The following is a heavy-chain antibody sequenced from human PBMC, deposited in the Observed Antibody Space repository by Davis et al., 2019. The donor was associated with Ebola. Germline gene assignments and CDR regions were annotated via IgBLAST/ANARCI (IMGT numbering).Heavy chain of an antibody. D-gene: IGHD5-12*01. J-gene: IGHJ5*02. CDR2: ISYDGSNK. CDR1: GFTFSSYG. Sequence: PGGSLRLSCAASGFTFSSYGMHWVRQAPGKGLEWVAVISYDGSNKYYADSVKGRFTISRDNSKNTLYLQMNSLRAEDTAVYYCARDRSGYSGYDPGWFDPWGQGTLVTVSS. CDR3: ARDRSGYSGYDPGWFDP. V-gene: IGHV3-30*03.